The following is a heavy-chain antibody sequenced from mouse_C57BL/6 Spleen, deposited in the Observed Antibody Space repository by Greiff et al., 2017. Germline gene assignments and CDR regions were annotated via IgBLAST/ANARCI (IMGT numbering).Heavy chain of an antibody. Sequence: EVKLVESGGGLVQPGGSMKLSCVASGFTFSNYWMNWVRQSPEKGLEWVAQIRLKSDNYATHYAESVKGRFTISRDDSKSSVYLQMNNLRAEDTGIYYCTVNWDGDYFDYWGQGTTLTVSS. CDR3: TVNWDGDYFDY. CDR1: GFTFSNYW. V-gene: IGHV6-3*01. J-gene: IGHJ2*01. D-gene: IGHD4-1*01. CDR2: IRLKSDNYAT.